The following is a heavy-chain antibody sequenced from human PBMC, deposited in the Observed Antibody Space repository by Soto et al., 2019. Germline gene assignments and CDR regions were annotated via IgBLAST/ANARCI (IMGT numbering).Heavy chain of an antibody. CDR2: ISYDGSNK. CDR3: AKDRWVAAAGPDAFDI. J-gene: IGHJ3*02. Sequence: GGSLRLSCAASGFTFSSYGMHWVRQAPGKGLEWVAVISYDGSNKYYADSVKGRFTISRDNSKNTLYLQMNSLRAEDTAVYSCAKDRWVAAAGPDAFDIWGQGTMVTVSS. V-gene: IGHV3-30*18. CDR1: GFTFSSYG. D-gene: IGHD6-13*01.